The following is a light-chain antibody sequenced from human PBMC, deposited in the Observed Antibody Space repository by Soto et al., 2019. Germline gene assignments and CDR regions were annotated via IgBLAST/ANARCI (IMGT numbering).Light chain of an antibody. CDR3: SSYVTGGSHV. J-gene: IGLJ1*01. V-gene: IGLV2-14*03. CDR1: STDIGGHNA. CDR2: DVT. Sequence: QSALTQPASVSGSPGHSITISCTGTSTDIGGHNAVSWYQQYSGEAPRLLIYDVTSRAAGVSNRFSASKSGNTASLTISGLQAEDEADYYCSSYVTGGSHVLGPGTKLTVI.